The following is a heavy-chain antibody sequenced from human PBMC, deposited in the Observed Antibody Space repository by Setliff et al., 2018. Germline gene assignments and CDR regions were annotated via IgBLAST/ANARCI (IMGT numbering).Heavy chain of an antibody. CDR2: IHYSGST. V-gene: IGHV4-39*07. CDR1: GGSISSGSYY. D-gene: IGHD6-19*01. J-gene: IGHJ4*02. CDR3: ARGNSRSSVWYVVPHFDY. Sequence: SETLSLTCTVSGGSISSGSYYWGWIRQPPRKGLEWIGSIHYSGSTNYNPSLKSRVTISVDTSKNQFSLRLKSVTAADTAVYYCARGNSRSSVWYVVPHFDYWGQGTLVTVSS.